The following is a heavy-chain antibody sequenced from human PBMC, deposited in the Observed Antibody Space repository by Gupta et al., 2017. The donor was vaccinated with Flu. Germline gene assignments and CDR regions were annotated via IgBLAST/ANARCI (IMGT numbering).Heavy chain of an antibody. J-gene: IGHJ6*02. CDR1: GFTFNNYA. V-gene: IGHV3-23*01. D-gene: IGHD4-4*01. CDR2: ISGPGTVT. CDR3: AKDWTDGYGTSYSGMDV. Sequence: EVELLESGGGLVQPGGSLRLSCAASGFTFNNYAMTWVRQAPGKGLEWVSAISGPGTVTNTAESVKGRFTTSRDNSRNKLYLQMNSLRGEDTAIYFCAKDWTDGYGTSYSGMDVWGQGTTVTVS.